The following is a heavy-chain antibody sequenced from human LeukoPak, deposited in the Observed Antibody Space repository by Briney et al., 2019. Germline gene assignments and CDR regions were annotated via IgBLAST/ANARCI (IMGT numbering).Heavy chain of an antibody. CDR1: GFSFSSYA. J-gene: IGHJ4*02. Sequence: GRSLRLSCAASGFSFSSYAMHWVRQAPGKGLEWVAVISYDGSNKYYADSVKGRFTISRDNAKNSLDLQMNSLRAEDTAVYYCARDAGITGTTDLDYWGQGTLVTVSS. CDR2: ISYDGSNK. D-gene: IGHD1-7*01. CDR3: ARDAGITGTTDLDY. V-gene: IGHV3-30-3*01.